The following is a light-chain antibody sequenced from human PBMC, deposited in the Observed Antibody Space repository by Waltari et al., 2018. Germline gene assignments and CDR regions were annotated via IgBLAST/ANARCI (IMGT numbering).Light chain of an antibody. Sequence: QSALTQPAPVSGSPGQSITISCTGTSIDVGSYNLFSWYQQHPGKAPKLMIYEDSKRPSGVSNRFSGSKSGNTASLTISGLQAEDEADYYCYSYAGSNTFVFGGGTKLTVL. CDR2: EDS. J-gene: IGLJ2*01. CDR1: SIDVGSYNL. V-gene: IGLV2-23*02. CDR3: YSYAGSNTFV.